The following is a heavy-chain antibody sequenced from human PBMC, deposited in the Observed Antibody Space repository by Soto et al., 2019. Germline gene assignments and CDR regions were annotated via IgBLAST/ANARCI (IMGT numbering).Heavy chain of an antibody. CDR2: IYYSGST. Sequence: QVQLQESGPGLVKPSETLSLTCTVSGGSISSYYWSWIRQPPGKGLEWIGYIYYSGSTNYNPSLKSRVTISVDTSKNQFSLQLSSVTAADTAVYYCARSEVVVAATTYYFDYWGQGTLVTVSS. V-gene: IGHV4-59*08. CDR3: ARSEVVVAATTYYFDY. D-gene: IGHD2-15*01. J-gene: IGHJ4*02. CDR1: GGSISSYY.